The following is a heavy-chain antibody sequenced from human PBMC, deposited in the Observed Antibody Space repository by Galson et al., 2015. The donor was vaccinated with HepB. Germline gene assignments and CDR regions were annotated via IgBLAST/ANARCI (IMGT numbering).Heavy chain of an antibody. CDR3: TTESSGYCNSTTCYMEEEGAFDY. CDR2: IKRKTEVGTT. CDR1: GFTFSNAW. J-gene: IGHJ4*02. V-gene: IGHV3-15*01. Sequence: SLRLSCAASGFTFSNAWMSWVRQAPGKGLERVGRIKRKTEVGTTDYAASVKDRSTISRDDSKNTLYLQTTRLKTEDTAVYYCTTESSGYCNSTTCYMEEEGAFDYWGQGTLVTVSS. D-gene: IGHD2-2*02.